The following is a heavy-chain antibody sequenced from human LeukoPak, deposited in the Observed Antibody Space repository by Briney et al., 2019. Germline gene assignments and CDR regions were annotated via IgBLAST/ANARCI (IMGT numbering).Heavy chain of an antibody. V-gene: IGHV3-30*04. Sequence: PGGSLRLACAASGFTFSSYAMHWVRQAPGKGLEWVAVISYDGSNKYYADSVKGRFTISRDNAKNSLYLQMNSLRAEDTAVYYCARAIYGDYFPPGAFDIWGQGTMVTVSS. CDR2: ISYDGSNK. J-gene: IGHJ3*02. CDR1: GFTFSSYA. D-gene: IGHD4-17*01. CDR3: ARAIYGDYFPPGAFDI.